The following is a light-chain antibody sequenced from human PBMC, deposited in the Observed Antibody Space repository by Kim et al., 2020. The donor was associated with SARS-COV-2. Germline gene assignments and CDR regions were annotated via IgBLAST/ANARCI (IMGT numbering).Light chain of an antibody. V-gene: IGLV1-40*01. CDR2: VNN. CDR1: SSNIRAGYD. CDR3: QSYDSGLSGSKV. J-gene: IGLJ2*01. Sequence: QSVLTQPPSVSGAPGQTVTISCSGTSSNIRAGYDVHWYQQLPGTAPKLLIYVNNNRPSGVPDRFSGSKSGTSASLAITGLQAEDEANYYCQSYDSGLSGSKVFGGGTKVTVL.